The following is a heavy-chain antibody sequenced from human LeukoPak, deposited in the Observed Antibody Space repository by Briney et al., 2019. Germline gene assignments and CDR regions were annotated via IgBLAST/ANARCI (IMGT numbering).Heavy chain of an antibody. Sequence: SVKVSCKASGATFSSYAINWVRQAPGQGLEWMGRIIPMLGTVNYAQKFQGRVTMTRDTSISTAYMELSRLRSDDTAVYYCARGRGQQLANWFDPWGQGTLVTVSS. CDR1: GATFSSYA. CDR2: IIPMLGTV. V-gene: IGHV1-69*04. J-gene: IGHJ5*02. D-gene: IGHD6-13*01. CDR3: ARGRGQQLANWFDP.